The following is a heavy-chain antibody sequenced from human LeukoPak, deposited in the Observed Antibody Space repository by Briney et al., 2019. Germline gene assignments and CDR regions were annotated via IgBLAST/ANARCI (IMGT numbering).Heavy chain of an antibody. J-gene: IGHJ4*02. D-gene: IGHD3-22*01. Sequence: GASVKVSCKASGYTFTGYYMHWVRQAPGQGLEWMGWINPNSGGTNYAQKFQGRVTMTRDTSISTAYMELSRLRSDDTAVYYCARAKTMIRPRAEKYYFDYWGQGTLVTVSS. CDR1: GYTFTGYY. CDR2: INPNSGGT. CDR3: ARAKTMIRPRAEKYYFDY. V-gene: IGHV1-2*02.